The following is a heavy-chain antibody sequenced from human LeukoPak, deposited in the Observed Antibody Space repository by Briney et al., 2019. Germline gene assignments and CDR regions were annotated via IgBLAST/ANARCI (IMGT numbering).Heavy chain of an antibody. CDR3: TTGGYCSSTSCYYYYGMDV. CDR2: IKSKTDGGTT. D-gene: IGHD2-2*01. V-gene: IGHV3-15*01. J-gene: IGHJ6*02. CDR1: VFTFRNVW. Sequence: GGSLRLSCAASVFTFRNVWMSWVRQAPGKGLEWVGRIKSKTDGGTTDYAAPVKGRFTISRDDPKNTLYMQMNSLKTEDTAVYYCTTGGYCSSTSCYYYYGMDVWGQGTTVTVSS.